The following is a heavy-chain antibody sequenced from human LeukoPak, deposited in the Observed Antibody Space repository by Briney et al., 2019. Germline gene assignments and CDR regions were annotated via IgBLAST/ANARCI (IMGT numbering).Heavy chain of an antibody. D-gene: IGHD2-2*01. CDR1: GGSITTYY. CDR2: VYHTGSA. J-gene: IGHJ4*02. Sequence: PSETLSLTCTVYGGSITTYYWTWIRQPPGKGLEWIGYVYHTGSATYNPSLKSRVTISVDMSKNQFSLKLTSVTAADTAVYYCARDRGGGSGYAFNYWGQGTLVTVSS. CDR3: ARDRGGGSGYAFNY. V-gene: IGHV4-59*01.